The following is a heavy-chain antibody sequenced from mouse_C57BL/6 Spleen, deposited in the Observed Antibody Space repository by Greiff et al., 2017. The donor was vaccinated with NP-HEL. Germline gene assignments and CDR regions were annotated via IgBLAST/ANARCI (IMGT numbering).Heavy chain of an antibody. J-gene: IGHJ2*01. Sequence: VQLKESGPGLVKPSQSLFLTCSVTGYSITSGYYWNWIRQFPGNKLEWMGYISYDGSNNYNPSLKNRISITRDTSKNQFFLKLNSVTTEDTATYYCARRAYSNYGFFYFDYWGQGTTLTVSS. V-gene: IGHV3-6*01. CDR3: ARRAYSNYGFFYFDY. CDR1: GYSITSGYY. D-gene: IGHD2-5*01. CDR2: ISYDGSN.